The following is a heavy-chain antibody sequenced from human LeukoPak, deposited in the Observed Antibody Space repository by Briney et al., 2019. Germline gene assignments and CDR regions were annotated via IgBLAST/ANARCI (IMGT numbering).Heavy chain of an antibody. Sequence: GGSLRLSCAASGFTFSGFAMSWVRRAPGKGLEWVSGISGSGDNTLYAASVKGRFTISRDNSKNTLYLEMNSLRAEDTAIYYCAKMKGHPLQKYYMDVWGQGTTVTVSS. V-gene: IGHV3-23*01. CDR2: ISGSGDNT. J-gene: IGHJ6*01. D-gene: IGHD2/OR15-2a*01. CDR1: GFTFSGFA. CDR3: AKMKGHPLQKYYMDV.